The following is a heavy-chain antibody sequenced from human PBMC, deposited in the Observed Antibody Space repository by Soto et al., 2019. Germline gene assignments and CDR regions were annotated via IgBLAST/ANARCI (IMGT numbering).Heavy chain of an antibody. CDR1: GGSFSGYY. V-gene: IGHV4-34*01. D-gene: IGHD3-16*02. CDR2: INHSGST. Sequence: QVQLQQWGAGLLKPSETLSLTCAVYGGSFSGYYWSWIRQPPGKGLEWIGEINHSGSTNYNPSLKSRVTIAVDTSKNQFSRKLSSVTAADTAVYYCARGRLRLGELSFPIQFDYWGQGTLVTVSS. J-gene: IGHJ4*02. CDR3: ARGRLRLGELSFPIQFDY.